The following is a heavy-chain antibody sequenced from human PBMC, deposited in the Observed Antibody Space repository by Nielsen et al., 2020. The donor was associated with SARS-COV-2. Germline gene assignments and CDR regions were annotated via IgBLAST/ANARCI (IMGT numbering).Heavy chain of an antibody. D-gene: IGHD6-19*01. CDR1: GYTFTSYA. V-gene: IGHV7-4-1*02. CDR2: INTNTGNP. CDR3: AMGIAVAGNWFDP. J-gene: IGHJ5*02. Sequence: ASVTVSCKASGYTFTSYATKWLRQAPGQGLEWMGWINTNTGNPTYAQGFIGRFVFSLDTSVSTAYLQISSLKAEDTAVYYCAMGIAVAGNWFDPWGQGTLVTVSS.